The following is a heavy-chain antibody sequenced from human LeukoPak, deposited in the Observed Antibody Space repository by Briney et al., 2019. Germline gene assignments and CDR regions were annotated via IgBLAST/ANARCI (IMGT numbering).Heavy chain of an antibody. J-gene: IGHJ4*02. D-gene: IGHD6-13*01. CDR3: ARVVAAGALSFDY. CDR1: GYTFTRYY. CDR2: INPNSGGT. Sequence: ASVKVSCKASGYTFTRYYMHWVRQAPGQGLEGRGWINPNSGGTNYAQKFQGRVTMTRDTSISTAYMELSRLRSADTAVYYCARVVAAGALSFDYWGPGTLVTVSS. V-gene: IGHV1-2*02.